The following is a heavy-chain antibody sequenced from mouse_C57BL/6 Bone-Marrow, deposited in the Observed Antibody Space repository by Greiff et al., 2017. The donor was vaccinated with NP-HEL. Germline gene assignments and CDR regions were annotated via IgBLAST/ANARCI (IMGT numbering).Heavy chain of an antibody. D-gene: IGHD5-1-1*01. Sequence: QVQLQQPGAELVKPGASVKMSCKASGYTFTSYWITWVKQRPGQGLEWIGDIYPGSGSTNYNEKFKSKATLTVDTSSSTAYMQLSSLTSEDSAVYYCAREVFNTWYCDVWGTGTTVTVSS. J-gene: IGHJ1*03. V-gene: IGHV1-55*01. CDR3: AREVFNTWYCDV. CDR2: IYPGSGST. CDR1: GYTFTSYW.